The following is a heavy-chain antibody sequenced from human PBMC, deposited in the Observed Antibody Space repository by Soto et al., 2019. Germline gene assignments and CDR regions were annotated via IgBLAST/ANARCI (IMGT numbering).Heavy chain of an antibody. V-gene: IGHV3-23*01. CDR1: GFTFSSYA. CDR2: ISDSGGST. CDR3: AKGNPYYYGSGSYLADY. J-gene: IGHJ4*02. D-gene: IGHD3-10*01. Sequence: EVQLLESGGGLVQPGGSLRLSCAASGFTFSSYAMSWVRQAPGKGLEWVSAISDSGGSTYYADSVKGRFTISRDNSKNTLYLQMNSLRAEDTAVYYCAKGNPYYYGSGSYLADYWGQGTLVTVSS.